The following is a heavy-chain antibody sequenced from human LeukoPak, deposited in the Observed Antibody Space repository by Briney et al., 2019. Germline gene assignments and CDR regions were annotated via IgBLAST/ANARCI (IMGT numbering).Heavy chain of an antibody. D-gene: IGHD6-13*01. CDR2: IIPIFGTA. V-gene: IGHV1-69*13. CDR1: GGTFSSYA. CDR3: AGVRGYSSSWYDY. J-gene: IGHJ4*02. Sequence: ASVKVSCKASGGTFSSYAISWVRQAPGQGLEWMGGIIPIFGTANYAQKFQGRVTITADESTSTAYMELSSLRSEDTAAYYCAGVRGYSSSWYDYWGQGTLVTVSS.